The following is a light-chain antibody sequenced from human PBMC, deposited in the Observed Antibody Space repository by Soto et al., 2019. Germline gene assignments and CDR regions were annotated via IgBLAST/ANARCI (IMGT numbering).Light chain of an antibody. Sequence: IQLTQSPSSLSASVGDRVTITCRASQGISSYLAWYQQKPGKAPKLLIYAASTLQSGVPSRFSGSGSGTDFTLIISSLQPEYVATYYCQQLNSYPRAFGPGTKVDIK. CDR1: QGISSY. CDR2: AAS. J-gene: IGKJ3*01. CDR3: QQLNSYPRA. V-gene: IGKV1-9*01.